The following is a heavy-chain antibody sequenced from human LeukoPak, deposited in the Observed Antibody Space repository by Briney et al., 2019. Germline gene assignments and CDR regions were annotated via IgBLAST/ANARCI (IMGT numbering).Heavy chain of an antibody. V-gene: IGHV3-23*01. CDR3: AKAVGNPPYYFDY. CDR1: GFTFSSYA. Sequence: GGSLRLSCAVSGFTFSSYAMSWVRQAPGKGLEWVSAISGSGGSTYYADSVKGRFTISRDNSKNTLYLQMNSLRAEDTAVYYCAKAVGNPPYYFDYWGRGTLVTVSS. J-gene: IGHJ4*02. CDR2: ISGSGGST.